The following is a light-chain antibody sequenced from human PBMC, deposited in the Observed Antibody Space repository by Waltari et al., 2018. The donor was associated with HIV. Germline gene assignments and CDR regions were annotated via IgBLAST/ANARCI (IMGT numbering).Light chain of an antibody. CDR2: AAS. J-gene: IGKJ3*01. CDR3: QQYSSLPFT. CDR1: QGISND. V-gene: IGKV1-16*02. Sequence: IQMTQSPSSLSASVGDRVIITCRASQGISNDLAWLQQKSGEAPKSLIYAASTLQSGVPSKFTGSGYGTDFNFTITSLQPEDFATYYCQQYSSLPFTFGPGTKLDV.